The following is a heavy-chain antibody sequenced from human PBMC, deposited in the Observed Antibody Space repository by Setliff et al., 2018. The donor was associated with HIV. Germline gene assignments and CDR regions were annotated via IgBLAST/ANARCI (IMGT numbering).Heavy chain of an antibody. CDR2: IIPILGIA. D-gene: IGHD1-26*01. V-gene: IGHV1-69*10. CDR1: GYNFISYH. Sequence: SVKVSCKASGYNFISYHLHWLRQAPGQGLEWMGGIIPILGIANYAQKFQGRDTITSDTYASTAYMELSSLRSEDTAVYYCAILAYSGSSEYWGQGTLVTVSS. J-gene: IGHJ4*02. CDR3: AILAYSGSSEY.